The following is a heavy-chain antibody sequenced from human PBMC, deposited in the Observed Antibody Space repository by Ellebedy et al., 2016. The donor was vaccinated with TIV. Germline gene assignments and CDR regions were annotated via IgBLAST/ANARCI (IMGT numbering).Heavy chain of an antibody. V-gene: IGHV3-7*04. J-gene: IGHJ3*01. CDR3: ARDTVEVPSGDAFDV. CDR1: GFTFSRYW. CDR2: IKFDEIEK. D-gene: IGHD2-2*01. Sequence: GESLKISCTASGFTFSRYWMSWLRQAPGKGLEYVAHIKFDEIEKYHADSVKGRFTISRGNARNSLYLQMNTLRVDDTAVYYCARDTVEVPSGDAFDVWGQGTMVTVSS.